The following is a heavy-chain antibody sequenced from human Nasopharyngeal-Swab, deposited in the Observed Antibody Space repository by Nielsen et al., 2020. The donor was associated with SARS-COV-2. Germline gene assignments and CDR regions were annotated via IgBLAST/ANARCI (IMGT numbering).Heavy chain of an antibody. V-gene: IGHV3-21*01. Sequence: GESLKISCAASGFIFTSYNMNWVRQAPAKGLEWVSSISFSSSYIYYADSVKGRFTLSRDNAKKSLYLQMNSLRAEDSAVYYCARSKISPSSYYDSSGYYGSYGMDVRGQGTTVTVSS. CDR3: ARSKISPSSYYDSSGYYGSYGMDV. D-gene: IGHD3-22*01. J-gene: IGHJ6*02. CDR1: GFIFTSYN. CDR2: ISFSSSYI.